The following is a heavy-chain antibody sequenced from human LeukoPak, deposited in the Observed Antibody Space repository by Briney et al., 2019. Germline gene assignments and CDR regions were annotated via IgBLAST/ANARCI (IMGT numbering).Heavy chain of an antibody. CDR3: SGYGDCSGYAPYAFDI. CDR1: GGSISNYY. V-gene: IGHV4-59*01. J-gene: IGHJ3*02. Sequence: SETLSLTCTVSGGSISNYYLSWIRQPPGKGLEWVGYIYYSGSTNYNPSLNSRVTISVDTSTNQFSLKLSSVTAADTAVYYCSGYGDCSGYAPYAFDIWGQGTMVTVSS. CDR2: IYYSGST. D-gene: IGHD3-22*01.